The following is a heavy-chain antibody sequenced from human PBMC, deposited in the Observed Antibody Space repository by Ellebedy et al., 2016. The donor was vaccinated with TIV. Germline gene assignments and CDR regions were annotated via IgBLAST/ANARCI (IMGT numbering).Heavy chain of an antibody. CDR3: ARLAYSSSSRDFYYGMDV. CDR1: GGSISSSSYY. J-gene: IGHJ6*02. D-gene: IGHD6-6*01. CDR2: IYYNGRT. V-gene: IGHV4-39*01. Sequence: SETLSLXXTVSGGSISSSSYYWGWIRQPPGKGLEWIGSIYYNGRTYYNPSLKSRVIISVDTSKNQFSLRLSSVTAADTAVYYCARLAYSSSSRDFYYGMDVWGQGTTVTVSS.